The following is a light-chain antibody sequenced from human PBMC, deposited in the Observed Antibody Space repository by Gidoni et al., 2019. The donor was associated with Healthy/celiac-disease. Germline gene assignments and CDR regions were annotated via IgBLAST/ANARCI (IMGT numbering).Light chain of an antibody. V-gene: IGKV1-39*01. Sequence: DIQMTQSPSSLPASVGDRVTITCRASQSISSYLNWYQQKPGKAPKLLIYAASSLQSGVPSRFSGSGSGTDFTLTISSLQPEDFATYYCQQNYSTPPLTFGGGTKVEIK. CDR2: AAS. CDR3: QQNYSTPPLT. CDR1: QSISSY. J-gene: IGKJ4*01.